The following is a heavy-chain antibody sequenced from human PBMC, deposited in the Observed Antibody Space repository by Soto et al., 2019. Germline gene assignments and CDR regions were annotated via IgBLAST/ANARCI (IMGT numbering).Heavy chain of an antibody. CDR2: ISAYNGNT. CDR1: GYTFTSYG. J-gene: IGHJ2*01. Sequence: QVQLVQSGAEVKKPGASVKVSCKASGYTFTSYGISWVRQAPGQGLEWMGWISAYNGNTNYAQKLQGRVTMTTDTSTSTAYMELRSLRSDDTVVYYCARTYYYDSSGYPWYFDLWGRGTLVTVSS. CDR3: ARTYYYDSSGYPWYFDL. D-gene: IGHD3-22*01. V-gene: IGHV1-18*01.